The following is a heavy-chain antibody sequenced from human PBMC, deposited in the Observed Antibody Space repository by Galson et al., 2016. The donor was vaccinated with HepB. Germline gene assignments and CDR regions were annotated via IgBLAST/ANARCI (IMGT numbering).Heavy chain of an antibody. J-gene: IGHJ4*02. CDR2: IDPSDSQT. D-gene: IGHD6-6*01. V-gene: IGHV5-10-1*01. Sequence: QSGAEVKKPGESLRISCHGSGYSFPTYWISWVRQMPGKGLEWMGRIDPSDSQTNYSPSFQGHVTISGDKSTRTAYLQWSSLKASDTAIHYCARHYSSSERFDFDYWGQGTLITVSS. CDR3: ARHYSSSERFDFDY. CDR1: GYSFPTYW.